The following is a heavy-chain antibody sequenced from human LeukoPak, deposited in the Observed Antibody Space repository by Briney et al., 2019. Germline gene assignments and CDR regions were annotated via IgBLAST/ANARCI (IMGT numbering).Heavy chain of an antibody. CDR2: ISSSSSYI. D-gene: IGHD6-6*01. Sequence: GGSLRLSCAASGFIFSTYSMSWVRQAPGKGLEWVSSISSSSSYIYYADSVKGRFTISRDNAKNSLYLQMNSLRAEDTAVYYCAKNQIAGGVYSSSRWSLDYWGQGTLVTVSS. CDR1: GFIFSTYS. J-gene: IGHJ4*02. CDR3: AKNQIAGGVYSSSRWSLDY. V-gene: IGHV3-21*01.